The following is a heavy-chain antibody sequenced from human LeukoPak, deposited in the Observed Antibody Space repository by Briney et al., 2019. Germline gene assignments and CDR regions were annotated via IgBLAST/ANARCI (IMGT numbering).Heavy chain of an antibody. V-gene: IGHV5-51*01. CDR1: GYSFTSYW. J-gene: IGHJ4*02. Sequence: RGESLKISCKGSGYSFTSYWIGWVRQMPGKGLEWMGIIYPGDSDTRYSPSFQGQVTISADKSISTAYLQWSSLKASDTAMYYCARKGAPPYCSSTSCYTRDPYYFDYWGQGTLVTVSS. CDR3: ARKGAPPYCSSTSCYTRDPYYFDY. D-gene: IGHD2-2*02. CDR2: IYPGDSDT.